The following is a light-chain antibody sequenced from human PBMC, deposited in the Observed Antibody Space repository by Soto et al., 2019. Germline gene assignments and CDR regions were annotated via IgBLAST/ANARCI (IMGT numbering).Light chain of an antibody. CDR3: QQSNSIPFT. V-gene: IGKV1-39*01. Sequence: DVQMTQSPPSLSASVGDSVTLTFRTSQTIAKYLTWYQQKPGKSPNLLILNAVILQLGFPSRFSGSVSGTDFTLSISSLQHDDFATYICQQSNSIPFTFGHGTKVE. CDR1: QTIAKY. CDR2: NAV. J-gene: IGKJ2*01.